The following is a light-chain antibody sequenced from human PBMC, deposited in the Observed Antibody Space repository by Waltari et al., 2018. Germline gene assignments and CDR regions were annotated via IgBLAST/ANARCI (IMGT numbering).Light chain of an antibody. CDR1: QDISSS. CDR3: QQYFIYPHT. J-gene: IGKJ2*01. V-gene: IGKV1-NL1*01. CDR2: SAS. Sequence: DIQMTQSPSSLSASVGDRVSITCRASQDISSSLAWFQQRPGKAPNLLLYSASTVQSGVPSRFSGSGSGTDYTLTISSLQPEDFVTYYCQQYFIYPHTFGQGTKLEIK.